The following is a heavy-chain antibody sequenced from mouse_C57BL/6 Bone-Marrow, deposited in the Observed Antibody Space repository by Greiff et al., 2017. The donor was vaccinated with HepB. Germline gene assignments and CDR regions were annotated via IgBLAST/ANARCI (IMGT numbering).Heavy chain of an antibody. CDR1: GYTFTSYR. CDR3: ARKRDGYYGFAY. J-gene: IGHJ3*01. V-gene: IGHV1-55*01. CDR2: IYPGSGST. D-gene: IGHD2-3*01. Sequence: QVQLQQPGAELVKPGASVKMSCKASGYTFTSYRITWVKQRPGQGLEWIGDIYPGSGSTNYNEKFKSKATLTVDTSSSTAYMQLSSLTSEDSAVYYCARKRDGYYGFAYWGQGTLVTVSA.